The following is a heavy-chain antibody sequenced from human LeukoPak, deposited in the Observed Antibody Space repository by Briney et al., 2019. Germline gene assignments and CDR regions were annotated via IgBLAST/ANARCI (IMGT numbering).Heavy chain of an antibody. V-gene: IGHV1-69*13. CDR2: IIPIFGTA. J-gene: IGHJ2*01. Sequence: GASAKVSCKASGGAFSSYAISWVRQAPGQGLEWMGWIIPIFGTAKYAQKFQGRVTITADESTDTACMDLSSLRSEDTAVYYCARDPNQLLGPGYFDLWGRGTLVTVSS. CDR3: ARDPNQLLGPGYFDL. D-gene: IGHD2-2*01. CDR1: GGAFSSYA.